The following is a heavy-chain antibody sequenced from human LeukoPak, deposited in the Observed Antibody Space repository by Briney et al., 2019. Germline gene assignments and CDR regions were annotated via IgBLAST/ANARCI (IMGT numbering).Heavy chain of an antibody. CDR1: GFTFSDYW. CDR3: ARRYFDY. CDR2: IKQDGSKK. J-gene: IGHJ4*02. Sequence: GGSLRLSCAASGFTFSDYWMQWVRQAPGKGLEWVANIKQDGSKKYYVGSVKGRFTISRDNAKNSLFLQMNSLRPEDTAIYYCARRYFDYWGQGTLVTVSS. D-gene: IGHD1-14*01. V-gene: IGHV3-7*03.